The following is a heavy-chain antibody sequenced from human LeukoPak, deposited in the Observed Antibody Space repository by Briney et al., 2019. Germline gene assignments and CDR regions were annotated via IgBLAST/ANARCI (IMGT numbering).Heavy chain of an antibody. V-gene: IGHV4-31*11. CDR2: IYYSGST. J-gene: IGHJ5*02. CDR3: ARELAAALRWFDP. Sequence: SETLSLTCAVYGGSFSGYYWSWIRQHPGKGLEWIGYIYYSGSTYYNPSLKSRVTISVDTSKNQFSLKLSSVTAADTAVYYCARELAAALRWFDPWGQGTLVTVSS. D-gene: IGHD6-13*01. CDR1: GGSFSGYY.